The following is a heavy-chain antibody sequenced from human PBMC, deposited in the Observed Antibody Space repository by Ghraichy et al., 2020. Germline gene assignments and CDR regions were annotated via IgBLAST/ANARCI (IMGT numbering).Heavy chain of an antibody. CDR2: TYYRSKWYN. D-gene: IGHD2-15*01. CDR3: ARSRFCSGGSCYSAYYYGMDV. CDR1: GDSVSSNSAA. Sequence: SQTLSLTCAISGDSVSSNSAAWNWIRQSPSRGLEWLGRTYYRSKWYNDYAVSVKSRITINPDTSKNQFSLQLNSVTPEDTAVYYCARSRFCSGGSCYSAYYYGMDVWGQGTTVTVSS. V-gene: IGHV6-1*01. J-gene: IGHJ6*02.